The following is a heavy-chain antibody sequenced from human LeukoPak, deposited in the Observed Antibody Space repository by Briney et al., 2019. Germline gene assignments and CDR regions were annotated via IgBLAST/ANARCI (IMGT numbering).Heavy chain of an antibody. J-gene: IGHJ5*02. Sequence: PGGSLRLSCAASGFTFSSYAMHWVRQAPGKGLEWVAVISYDRSSKYHTDSEKGRFPISRDNSKNTLYLQMNSLRAEDTAVYYCAREGLGIAVAGRGNWFDPWGQGTLVTVSS. D-gene: IGHD6-19*01. CDR1: GFTFSSYA. CDR2: ISYDRSSK. V-gene: IGHV3-30*04. CDR3: AREGLGIAVAGRGNWFDP.